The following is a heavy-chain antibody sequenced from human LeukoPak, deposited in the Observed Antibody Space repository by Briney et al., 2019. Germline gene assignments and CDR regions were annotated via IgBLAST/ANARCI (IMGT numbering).Heavy chain of an antibody. V-gene: IGHV4-59*01. CDR3: AQQAAAGPIPPFDY. CDR1: GGSISRYY. D-gene: IGHD6-13*01. J-gene: IGHJ4*02. Sequence: PSETLSLTCTVSGGSISRYYWSWIRQPPGKGLEWIGYIYYSGSTNYNPSLKSRVTISADTSKNQFSLKLSSVTAADTAVYYCAQQAAAGPIPPFDYWGQGTLVTVSS. CDR2: IYYSGST.